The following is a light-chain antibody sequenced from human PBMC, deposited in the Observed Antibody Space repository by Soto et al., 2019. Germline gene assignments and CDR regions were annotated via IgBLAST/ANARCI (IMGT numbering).Light chain of an antibody. CDR1: QTISSW. V-gene: IGKV1-5*01. CDR2: AAS. CDR3: QQLHGYPIT. J-gene: IGKJ5*01. Sequence: DIQMTQSPSTLSGSVGDRVTITCRASQTISSWLAWYQQKPGKAPKLLIYAASNFQSGVPSRFSGSGSGTHFTLTISSLQPEDFATYYCQQLHGYPITFGQGTRLENK.